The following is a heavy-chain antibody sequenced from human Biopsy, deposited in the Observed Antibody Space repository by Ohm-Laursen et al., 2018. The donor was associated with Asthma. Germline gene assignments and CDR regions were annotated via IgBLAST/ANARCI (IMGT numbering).Heavy chain of an antibody. Sequence: GSLRLSCTASGFTFSNVFIDWVRQAPGKGLEWISYINGKSNSIEYADSVKGRFTISRDNAKNSLYLQMNSLRAEDTAVYYCARDSYSSGLYDDFESWGQGTLVTVSS. CDR3: ARDSYSSGLYDDFES. J-gene: IGHJ4*02. V-gene: IGHV3-11*01. CDR1: GFTFSNVF. D-gene: IGHD6-19*01. CDR2: INGKSNSI.